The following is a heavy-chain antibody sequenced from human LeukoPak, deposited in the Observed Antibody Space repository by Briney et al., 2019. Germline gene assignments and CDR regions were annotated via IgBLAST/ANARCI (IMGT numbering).Heavy chain of an antibody. CDR1: GFTFSSYS. CDR3: ARDRGQVGATALDY. CDR2: ISSSSSYI. V-gene: IGHV3-21*01. D-gene: IGHD1-26*01. J-gene: IGHJ4*02. Sequence: GGSLRLSCAASGFTFSSYSMNWVRQAPGKGLEWVSSISSSSSYIYYADSVKGRFTISRDNAKNSLYLQMNSLRAEDTAVYYCARDRGQVGATALDYWGQGTLITVSS.